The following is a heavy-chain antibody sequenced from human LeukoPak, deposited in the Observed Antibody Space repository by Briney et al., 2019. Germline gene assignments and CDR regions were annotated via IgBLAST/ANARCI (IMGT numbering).Heavy chain of an antibody. D-gene: IGHD3-10*01. CDR2: ISSSSNYI. CDR3: ARDLYGSGIVIDY. CDR1: GFTFSTYS. Sequence: EGSLRLSCAASGFTFSTYSMNWVRQAPGKGLEWVSCISSSSNYIYYADSVKGRFTISRDNAKNSLYLQMNSLRAEDTAVYYCARDLYGSGIVIDYWGQGTLVTVSS. J-gene: IGHJ4*02. V-gene: IGHV3-21*01.